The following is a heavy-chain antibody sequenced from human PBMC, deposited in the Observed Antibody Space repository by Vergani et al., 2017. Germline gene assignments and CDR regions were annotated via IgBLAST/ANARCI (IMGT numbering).Heavy chain of an antibody. J-gene: IGHJ5*02. V-gene: IGHV4-59*01. D-gene: IGHD3-3*01. Sequence: QVQLQESGPGLVKPSETLSLTCTVSGGSISSYYWSWIRQPPGKGPEWIGDIYYSGSTNYNPSLKSRVTISVDTSKYQFSLKLSSVTAADTAVYYCARAYYDFWSGYSHGWFDPWGQGTLVTVSS. CDR3: ARAYYDFWSGYSHGWFDP. CDR1: GGSISSYY. CDR2: IYYSGST.